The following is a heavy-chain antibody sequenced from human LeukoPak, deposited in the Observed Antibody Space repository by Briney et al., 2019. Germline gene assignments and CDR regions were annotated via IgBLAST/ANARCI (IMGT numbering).Heavy chain of an antibody. J-gene: IGHJ5*02. Sequence: PGGSLRLSCAASGFTFDSYAMTWVRQAPGKGLEWVSGISGRGESTYDADSVKGRFTISRDNSKNTLYLQMNSLRADDTAVYYCAKGGSFWSHYFPANWFDPWGQGTLVTVSS. CDR3: AKGGSFWSHYFPANWFDP. D-gene: IGHD3-3*01. CDR1: GFTFDSYA. V-gene: IGHV3-23*01. CDR2: ISGRGEST.